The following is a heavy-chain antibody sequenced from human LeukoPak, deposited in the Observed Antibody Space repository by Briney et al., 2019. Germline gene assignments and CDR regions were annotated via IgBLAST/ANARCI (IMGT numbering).Heavy chain of an antibody. D-gene: IGHD1-26*01. Sequence: GGSLRLSCAASGFTLNNYAMSWVRQAPGKGLEWVSIINNSGGSTYYADSVKGRFTISRDLSKNTLHLQMNSLRAEDTALYYCARKYSGTNPFDYWGQGTLVTVSS. V-gene: IGHV3-23*01. CDR3: ARKYSGTNPFDY. CDR1: GFTLNNYA. CDR2: INNSGGST. J-gene: IGHJ4*02.